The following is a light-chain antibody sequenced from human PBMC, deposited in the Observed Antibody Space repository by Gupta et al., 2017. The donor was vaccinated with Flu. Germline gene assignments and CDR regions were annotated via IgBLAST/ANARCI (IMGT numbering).Light chain of an antibody. J-gene: IGKJ2*03. V-gene: IGKV1-9*01. Sequence: DIHLTQSPSFLSASVGDRVAITCRASQDIRNFLAWYQQKPGKAPKLLIFAASTLQTGVPSRFSGSGYGTEFTLTISSRQPEDFARYYCQQFKSFPGYSFGQGTKLEIK. CDR1: QDIRNF. CDR3: QQFKSFPGYS. CDR2: AAS.